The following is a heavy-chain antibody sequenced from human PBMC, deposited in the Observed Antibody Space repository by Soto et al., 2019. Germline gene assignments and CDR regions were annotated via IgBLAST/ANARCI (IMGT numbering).Heavy chain of an antibody. J-gene: IGHJ6*02. CDR1: GGTFNTYP. CDR2: IVPIFGSP. V-gene: IGHV1-69*06. CDR3: VRAWGGLGVPGGRDHHDMDV. D-gene: IGHD3-16*01. Sequence: QGQLVQSGAEVKKPGSSVKVSCKPSGGTFNTYPFSWVRQAPGQGLEWMGGIVPIFGSPNYAQKFQGRVTITADKSTGTAYMELSSLTSADTAVYYCVRAWGGLGVPGGRDHHDMDVWGQGTTVTVSS.